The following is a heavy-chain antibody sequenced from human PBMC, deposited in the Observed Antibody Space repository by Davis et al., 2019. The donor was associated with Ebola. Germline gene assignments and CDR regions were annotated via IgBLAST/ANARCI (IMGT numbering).Heavy chain of an antibody. D-gene: IGHD5-18*01. CDR3: ARDLGMVKSYYFDY. Sequence: AASVKVSCKASGHTFTNFGINWVRQAPGQGLEWMGWISAYNGNTNYAQKLQGRVTMTTDTSTSTAYMELRSLRSDDTAVYYCARDLGMVKSYYFDYWGQGTLVTVSS. V-gene: IGHV1-18*01. CDR1: GHTFTNFG. CDR2: ISAYNGNT. J-gene: IGHJ4*02.